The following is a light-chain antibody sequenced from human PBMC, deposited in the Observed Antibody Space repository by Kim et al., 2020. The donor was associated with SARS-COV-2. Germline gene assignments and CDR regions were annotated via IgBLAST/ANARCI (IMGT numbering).Light chain of an antibody. J-gene: IGLJ1*01. CDR2: DVS. CDR1: SSDVGGYNY. V-gene: IGLV2-14*04. Sequence: SITISCPGTSSDVGGYNYVSWYQQHPGKAPKLMIYDVSKRPSGVSNRFSGSKSGNTASLTISGLQAEDEADYYCSSYTSSSTSLYVFGTGTKVTVL. CDR3: SSYTSSSTSLYV.